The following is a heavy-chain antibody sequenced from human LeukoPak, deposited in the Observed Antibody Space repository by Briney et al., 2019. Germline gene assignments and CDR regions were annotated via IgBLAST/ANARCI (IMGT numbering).Heavy chain of an antibody. CDR1: GFTFSTFA. V-gene: IGHV3-23*01. CDR2: IFPSGGEI. CDR3: ATYRQVLLPFES. Sequence: PGGSLRLSCAASGFTFSTFAMLWVRQPPGKGLEGVSSIFPSGGEIHYADSVRGRFTISRDNSKSILSLQMNSLRAEDTAIYYCATYRQVLLPFESWGQGTLVTVSS. J-gene: IGHJ4*02. D-gene: IGHD5-18*01.